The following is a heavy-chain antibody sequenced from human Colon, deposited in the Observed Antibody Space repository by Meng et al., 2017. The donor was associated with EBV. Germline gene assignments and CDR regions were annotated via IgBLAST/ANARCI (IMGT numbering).Heavy chain of an antibody. J-gene: IGHJ4*02. CDR1: GDSVSSNSAA. V-gene: IGHV6-1*01. CDR2: TYYRSKWYN. D-gene: IGHD1-26*01. CDR3: ARVAVGISSFDY. Sequence: QGQLQPSRPGLAKPPHTLSLTCATSGDSVSSNSAAWNWIRQSPSRGLEWLGRTYYRSKWYNDYAVSVKSRITINPDTSKTQFSLQLNSVSPEDTAVYYCARVAVGISSFDYWGQGTLVTVSS.